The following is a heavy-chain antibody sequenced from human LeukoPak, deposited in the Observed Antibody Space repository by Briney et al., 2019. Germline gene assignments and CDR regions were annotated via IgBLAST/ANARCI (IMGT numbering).Heavy chain of an antibody. J-gene: IGHJ3*02. CDR1: GFTFSSYS. V-gene: IGHV3-21*01. CDR3: ARTGWLRVDDAFDI. CDR2: ISSSSSYI. D-gene: IGHD5-12*01. Sequence: PGGSLRLSCAASGFTFSSYSMNWVRQAPGKGLEWVSSISSSSSYIYYADSVKGRFTISRDNAKNSLYLQMNSLRAEDTAVYYCARTGWLRVDDAFDIWGQGTMVTVSS.